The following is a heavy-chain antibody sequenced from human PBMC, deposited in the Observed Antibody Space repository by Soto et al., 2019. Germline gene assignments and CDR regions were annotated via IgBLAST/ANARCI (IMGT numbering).Heavy chain of an antibody. J-gene: IGHJ4*02. CDR2: IDPSDSQT. V-gene: IGHV5-10-1*01. CDR3: ARQIYDSDTGPNFQYYFDS. Sequence: PGESRKMSCKGSGYSFAGYWITWVRQKPGKGLEWMGRIDPSDSQTYYSPSFRGHVTISATKSITTVFLQWSSLRASDTAMYYCARQIYDSDTGPNFQYYFDSWGQGTPVTVSS. CDR1: GYSFAGYW. D-gene: IGHD3-22*01.